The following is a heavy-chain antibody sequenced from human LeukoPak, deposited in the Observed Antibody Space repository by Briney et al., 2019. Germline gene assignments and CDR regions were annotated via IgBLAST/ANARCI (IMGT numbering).Heavy chain of an antibody. D-gene: IGHD3-16*01. CDR2: IYYSGST. Sequence: SETLSLTCTVSGDSMNNYYWNWIRQSPGKGLEWIGYIYYSGSTSYNPSLKSRVTISVDTSKNQFTLKLNSVTAADTAVYYCARGRYGWLPFDFWGQGTLVTVSS. V-gene: IGHV4-59*01. CDR1: GDSMNNYY. CDR3: ARGRYGWLPFDF. J-gene: IGHJ4*02.